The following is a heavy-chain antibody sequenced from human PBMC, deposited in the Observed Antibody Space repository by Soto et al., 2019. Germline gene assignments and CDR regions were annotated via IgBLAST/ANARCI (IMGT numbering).Heavy chain of an antibody. CDR1: GYTFTGYY. CDR3: ARDTYYNSSGYYPVEWFDP. V-gene: IGHV1-2*02. D-gene: IGHD3-22*01. J-gene: IGHJ5*02. Sequence: ASVKVSCKASGYTFTGYYMHWVRQAPGQGLEWMGWINPNSGGTNYAQKFQGRVTMTRDTSISTAYMELSRLGSDDMAVYYCARDTYYNSSGYYPVEWFDPWGQGTLVTVSS. CDR2: INPNSGGT.